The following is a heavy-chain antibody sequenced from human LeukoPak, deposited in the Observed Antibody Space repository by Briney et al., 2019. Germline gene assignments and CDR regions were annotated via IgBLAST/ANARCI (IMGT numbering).Heavy chain of an antibody. J-gene: IGHJ4*02. V-gene: IGHV3-13*01. D-gene: IGHD2-21*01. CDR2: IGTAGDT. CDR1: GFTFSDYD. Sequence: GGSLRLSCAASGFTFSDYDMHWVRQATGKGLEWVSAIGTAGDTYYTGSVKGRFTISRENAKNSLYLQMNSLRAEDTAVYYCARSLWPEDYWGQGILVTVSS. CDR3: ARSLWPEDY.